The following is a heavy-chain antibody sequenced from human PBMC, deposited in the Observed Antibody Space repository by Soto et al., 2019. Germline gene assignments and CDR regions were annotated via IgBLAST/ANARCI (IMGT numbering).Heavy chain of an antibody. J-gene: IGHJ6*02. CDR3: AKASGRVHYGMHV. D-gene: IGHD3-10*01. CDR1: GFPFSMFA. CDR2: IRGSGGGT. Sequence: VGSLRVSCAASGFPFSMFAMNWVRQAPGKGLEWVSGIRGSGGGTYYADSVKGRFTISRDDSRNMLYLEMNTLRGEDTAVYYCAKASGRVHYGMHVWGQGTTVTVSS. V-gene: IGHV3-23*01.